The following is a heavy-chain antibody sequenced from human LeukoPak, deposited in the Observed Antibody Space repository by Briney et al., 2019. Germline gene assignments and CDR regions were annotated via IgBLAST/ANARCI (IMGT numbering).Heavy chain of an antibody. D-gene: IGHD6-19*01. CDR3: TTDWPQWLVPFVDY. Sequence: GGSLRLSCTASGFTFGDYAMSWVRQAPGKGLEWVGFIRSKAYGGTTDYAAPVKGRFTISRDDSKNTLYLQMNSLKTEDTAVYYCTTDWPQWLVPFVDYWGQGTLVTVSS. CDR2: IRSKAYGGTT. J-gene: IGHJ4*02. V-gene: IGHV3-49*04. CDR1: GFTFGDYA.